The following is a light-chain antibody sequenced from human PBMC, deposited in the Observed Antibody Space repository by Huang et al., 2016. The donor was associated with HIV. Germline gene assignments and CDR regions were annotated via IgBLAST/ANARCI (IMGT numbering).Light chain of an antibody. CDR1: QDISNH. Sequence: DIQMTQSPSSLSASVGDRVTITCQASQDISNHLNWYQQKPGKAPKLLIYDASNLQTGVPSRFSGSGSATDFTFSIDSLHPEDIATYYCLQCDNLPLTFGGGTKVEIK. CDR2: DAS. V-gene: IGKV1-33*01. J-gene: IGKJ4*01. CDR3: LQCDNLPLT.